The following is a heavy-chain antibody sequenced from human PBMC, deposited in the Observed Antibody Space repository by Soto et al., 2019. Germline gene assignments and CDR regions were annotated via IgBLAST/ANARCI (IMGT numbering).Heavy chain of an antibody. J-gene: IGHJ6*02. CDR1: GFTFSSYA. CDR3: AGHARDIVVVVASESMDV. D-gene: IGHD2-15*01. CDR2: ISGSGGST. Sequence: GGSLRLSCAASGFTFSSYAMSWVRQAPGNRLEWVSSISGSGGSTYYADSVKGRFTISRDNSKNTLYLQMNSLRAEDTAVYYCAGHARDIVVVVASESMDVWGQGTTVTVSS. V-gene: IGHV3-23*01.